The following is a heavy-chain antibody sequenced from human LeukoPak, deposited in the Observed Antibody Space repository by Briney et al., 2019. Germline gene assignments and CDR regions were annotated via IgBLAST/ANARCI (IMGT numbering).Heavy chain of an antibody. Sequence: SVKVSCKASGYTFTSYGSSWVRQAPGQGLEWMGWISAYNGNTKYAQKLQGRVTMTTDTSPSPAYMELSSLRSDDTAVYYCARVEVRGVIDPAYWGQGTLVTVSS. D-gene: IGHD3-10*01. CDR3: ARVEVRGVIDPAY. V-gene: IGHV1-18*01. CDR2: ISAYNGNT. J-gene: IGHJ4*02. CDR1: GYTFTSYG.